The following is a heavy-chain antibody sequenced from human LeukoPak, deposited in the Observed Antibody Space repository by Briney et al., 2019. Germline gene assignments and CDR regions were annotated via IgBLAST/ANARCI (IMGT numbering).Heavy chain of an antibody. Sequence: ASVKVSCKASGYTFTSYDINWVRQATGQGLEWMGWISAYNGNTNYAQKLQGRVTMTTDTSTSTAYMELRSLRSDDTAVYYCARESSWTGGRLLNYYYYYMDVWGKGTTVTVSS. V-gene: IGHV1-18*01. CDR3: ARESSWTGGRLLNYYYYYMDV. J-gene: IGHJ6*03. CDR2: ISAYNGNT. D-gene: IGHD3-22*01. CDR1: GYTFTSYD.